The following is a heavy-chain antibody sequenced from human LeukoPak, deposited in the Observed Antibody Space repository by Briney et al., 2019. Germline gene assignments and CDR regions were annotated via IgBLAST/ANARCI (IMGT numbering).Heavy chain of an antibody. D-gene: IGHD5-18*01. CDR2: IYSGGST. CDR3: AKRIQSAMAMGY. V-gene: IGHV3-66*01. J-gene: IGHJ4*02. Sequence: QPGGSLRLSCAASGFTVSSNYMSWVRQAPGKGLEWVSVIYSGGSTYYADSVKGRFTISRDNSKNTMYLQMNSLRAEDTAVYYCAKRIQSAMAMGYWGQGTLVTVSS. CDR1: GFTVSSNY.